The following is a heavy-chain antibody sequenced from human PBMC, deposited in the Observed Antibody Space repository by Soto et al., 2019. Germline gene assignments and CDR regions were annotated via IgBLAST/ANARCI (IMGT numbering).Heavy chain of an antibody. CDR3: AAGINYYGSGTYYNGGDY. J-gene: IGHJ4*02. D-gene: IGHD3-10*01. CDR1: GFTFSSSA. V-gene: IGHV1-58*01. CDR2: IVVGSGLT. Sequence: ASVKVSCKASGFTFSSSAVQWVRQARGQRLEWIGWIVVGSGLTNYAHNFQERVTITRDTSTSTAYMELSSLRSEDTAVYYCAAGINYYGSGTYYNGGDYWGQGTLVTVSS.